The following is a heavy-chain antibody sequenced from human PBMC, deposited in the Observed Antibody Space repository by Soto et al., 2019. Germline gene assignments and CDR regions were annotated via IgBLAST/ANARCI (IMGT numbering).Heavy chain of an antibody. CDR3: AKDQYSSGWYQTQFDY. D-gene: IGHD6-19*01. J-gene: IGHJ4*02. V-gene: IGHV3-30*18. Sequence: QVQLVESGGGVVQPGRSLRLSCAASGFTFSSYGIHWVRQAPGKGLEWVAVISYDGSNKYYADSVKGRFTISRDNSKNTLYLQMNSLRAEDTAVYYCAKDQYSSGWYQTQFDYWGQGTLVTVSS. CDR2: ISYDGSNK. CDR1: GFTFSSYG.